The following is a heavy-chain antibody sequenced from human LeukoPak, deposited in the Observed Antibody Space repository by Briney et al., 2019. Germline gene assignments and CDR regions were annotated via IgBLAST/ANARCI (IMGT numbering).Heavy chain of an antibody. CDR2: ISSSSRHM. D-gene: IGHD5-18*01. CDR1: GFSFSGYS. CDR3: AREKVDTAMVTFSY. V-gene: IGHV3-21*01. J-gene: IGHJ4*02. Sequence: GGSLRLSCAASGFSFSGYSMNWVRQAPGKGLEWVSSISSSSRHMHYADSVKGRFTISRDNAKNSLYLQMSSLRAEDTAVYYCAREKVDTAMVTFSYWGQGTLVTVSS.